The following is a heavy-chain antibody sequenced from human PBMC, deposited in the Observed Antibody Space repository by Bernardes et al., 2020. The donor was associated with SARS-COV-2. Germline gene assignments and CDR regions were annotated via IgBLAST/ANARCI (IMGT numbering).Heavy chain of an antibody. CDR1: GFTFAVAW. CDR3: THGWGSCIGECRDEWFDP. V-gene: IGHV3-15*01. Sequence: GGSLRLSCATSGFTFAVAWMAWVRQTPGKGLEWVGRIKITPSGETTDYGAPVKGRFTISRDVSKNTLYLQMNSLKTEDTGVYYCTHGWGSCIGECRDEWFDPWGQGTLVTVSS. D-gene: IGHD2-15*01. J-gene: IGHJ5*02. CDR2: IKITPSGETT.